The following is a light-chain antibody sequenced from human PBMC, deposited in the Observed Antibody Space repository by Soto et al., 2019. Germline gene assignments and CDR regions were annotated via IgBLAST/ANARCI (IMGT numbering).Light chain of an antibody. J-gene: IGLJ3*02. CDR1: SSDVGTYNL. CDR3: CSYAGSSTWV. CDR2: EAI. V-gene: IGLV2-23*01. Sequence: QSVLTQPASVSGSPGQSITISCTGASSDVGTYNLVSWYQQYPGKVPKLIIYEAIKRPSGVSIRFSGSKSGNAASLTISGLQAEDEADYYCCSYAGSSTWVFGGGTKLTVL.